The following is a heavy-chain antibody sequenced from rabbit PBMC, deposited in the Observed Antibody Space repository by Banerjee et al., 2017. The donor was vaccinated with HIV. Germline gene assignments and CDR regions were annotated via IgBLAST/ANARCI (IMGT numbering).Heavy chain of an antibody. CDR3: ARGVYIGGTIPTYFNL. CDR1: GFDISYYH. D-gene: IGHD1-1*01. CDR2: INSSSGNT. Sequence: QEQLEESGGGLVQPGGSLTLSCTASGFDISYYHMGWVRQAPGKGLEWIACINSSSGNTVYASRAKGRFTISKTSSTTVALQMTSLTAADTATYFCARGVYIGGTIPTYFNLWGPGTLVTVS. V-gene: IGHV1S45*01. J-gene: IGHJ4*01.